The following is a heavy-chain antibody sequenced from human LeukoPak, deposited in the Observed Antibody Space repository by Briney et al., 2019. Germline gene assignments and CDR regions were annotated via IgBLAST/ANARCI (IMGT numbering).Heavy chain of an antibody. CDR1: GFTFSSYG. J-gene: IGHJ4*02. CDR2: ISGSGGST. V-gene: IGHV3-23*01. D-gene: IGHD1-26*01. CDR3: AKRVGYYFDY. Sequence: GGTLRLSCAASGFTFSSYGMSWVRQAPGKGLEWVSAISGSGGSTYYADSVKGRFTISRDNSKNTLYLQMNSLRAEDTAVYYCAKRVGYYFDYWGQGTLVTVSS.